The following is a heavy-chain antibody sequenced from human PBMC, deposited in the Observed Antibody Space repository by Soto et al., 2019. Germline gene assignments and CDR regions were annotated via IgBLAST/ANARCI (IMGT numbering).Heavy chain of an antibody. V-gene: IGHV3-30*06. Sequence: QVHLVESGGSVVQPGMSLRLSYVASGFSFSDSGVHWVSQAPGKGLEWVAAISYDGSNTYYTDSVNDRFTISRDNSKNTLSLQMNSLSAEDKAVYYCAISVRYSLGSSCSPETFDVLGQGTVVRVSS. CDR3: AISVRYSLGSSCSPETFDV. CDR2: ISYDGSNT. CDR1: GFSFSDSG. D-gene: IGHD2-2*01. J-gene: IGHJ3*01.